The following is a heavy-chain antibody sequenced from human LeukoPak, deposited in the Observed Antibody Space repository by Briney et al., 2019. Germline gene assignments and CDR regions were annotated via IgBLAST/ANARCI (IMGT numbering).Heavy chain of an antibody. CDR1: GFTFSRFE. V-gene: IGHV4-59*01. CDR2: IYYSGST. J-gene: IGHJ4*02. Sequence: LRLSCVASGFTFSRFEMNWVRQAPGKGLEWIGYIYYSGSTNYNPSLKSRVTISVETSKNEFSLKLRSVTAADTAVYYCARVTGYRIEDYFDYWGQGTLVTVSS. CDR3: ARVTGYRIEDYFDY. D-gene: IGHD6-13*01.